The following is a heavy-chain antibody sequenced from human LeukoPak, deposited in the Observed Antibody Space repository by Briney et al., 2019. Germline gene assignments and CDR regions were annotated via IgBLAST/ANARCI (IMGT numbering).Heavy chain of an antibody. CDR3: AKSSSVVGTGIDY. CDR2: ISWNSGSI. V-gene: IGHV3-9*01. D-gene: IGHD6-19*01. CDR1: GFTFDDYA. J-gene: IGHJ4*02. Sequence: PGGSLRLSCAASGFTFDDYAMHWVRQAPGKGLEWVSGISWNSGSIGYADSVKGRFTISRDNAKNSLYLQMNSLRAEDTALYYCAKSSSVVGTGIDYWGQGTLVTVSS.